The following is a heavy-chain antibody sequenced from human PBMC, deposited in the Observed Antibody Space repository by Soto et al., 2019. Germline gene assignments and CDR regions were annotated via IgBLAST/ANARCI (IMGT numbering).Heavy chain of an antibody. J-gene: IGHJ4*02. Sequence: DVQLVESGGGLAQPGGSLRLSCAASGFTFSSYSINWVRQAPGKGLEWISYISSSGRTIDYADSVKGRFSISRDNAKNSLFLQMTSLRADDTAVYYCARNFFCGGDCYLYYYDYWGQGTLVTVSS. D-gene: IGHD2-21*01. CDR1: GFTFSSYS. CDR2: ISSSGRTI. CDR3: ARNFFCGGDCYLYYYDY. V-gene: IGHV3-48*01.